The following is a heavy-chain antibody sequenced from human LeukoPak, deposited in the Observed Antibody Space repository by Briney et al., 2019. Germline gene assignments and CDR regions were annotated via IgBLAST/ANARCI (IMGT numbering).Heavy chain of an antibody. Sequence: KPSETLSLTCAVYGGSFSGYYWSWIRQPPGKGLEWIGEINHSGSTNYNPSLKSRVTISVDTSKNQFSLKLSSVTAADTAVYYCARGDFWSGPGSHNWFDPWGQGTLVPVSS. V-gene: IGHV4-34*01. CDR2: INHSGST. D-gene: IGHD3-3*01. CDR1: GGSFSGYY. CDR3: ARGDFWSGPGSHNWFDP. J-gene: IGHJ5*02.